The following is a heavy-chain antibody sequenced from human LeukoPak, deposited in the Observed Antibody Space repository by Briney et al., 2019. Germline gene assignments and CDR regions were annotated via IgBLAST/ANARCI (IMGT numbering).Heavy chain of an antibody. D-gene: IGHD6-6*01. V-gene: IGHV4-59*01. J-gene: IGHJ3*02. Sequence: SETLSLTCTVSGGSISSYYWSWIRQPPGKGLEWIGYIYYSGSTNYNPSLKSRVTISVDTSKNQFSLKLSSVTAADTAVYYCARDLGPHSSSPNSGAFDIWGQGTMVTVSS. CDR3: ARDLGPHSSSPNSGAFDI. CDR2: IYYSGST. CDR1: GGSISSYY.